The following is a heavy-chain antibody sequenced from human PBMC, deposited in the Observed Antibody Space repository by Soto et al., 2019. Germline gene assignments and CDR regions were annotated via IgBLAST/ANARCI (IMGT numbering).Heavy chain of an antibody. V-gene: IGHV1-69*13. D-gene: IGHD2-21*02. J-gene: IGHJ4*02. CDR1: GRTFSSYA. CDR2: IIPIFGTA. CDR3: ARDSTPRPYCGGDCYPYYLDY. Sequence: ASVKVSCKASGRTFSSYAISWVRQAPGQGLEWMGGIIPIFGTANYAQKFQGRVTITADESTSTAYMELSSLRSEDTAVYYCARDSTPRPYCGGDCYPYYLDYWGQGTLVNVSS.